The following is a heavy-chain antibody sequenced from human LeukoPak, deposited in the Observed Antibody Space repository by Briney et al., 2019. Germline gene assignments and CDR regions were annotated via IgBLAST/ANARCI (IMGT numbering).Heavy chain of an antibody. CDR2: IKQDGSEK. Sequence: GGSLRLSCAASGFTFSSYWMSWVRQAPGKGLEWVANIKQDGSEKYYVDPVKGRFTISRDNAKNSLYLQMNSLRAEDTAVYYCARLSWLSTNDFDYWGQGTLVTVSS. CDR3: ARLSWLSTNDFDY. J-gene: IGHJ4*02. D-gene: IGHD3-22*01. CDR1: GFTFSSYW. V-gene: IGHV3-7*01.